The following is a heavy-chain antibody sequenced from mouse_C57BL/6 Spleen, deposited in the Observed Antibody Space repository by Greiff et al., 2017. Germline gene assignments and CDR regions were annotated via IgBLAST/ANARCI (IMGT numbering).Heavy chain of an antibody. CDR2: ISGGGGNT. CDR3: ARQKSTYYGNWYFDV. Sequence: EVKLMESGGGLVKPGGSLKLSCAASGFTFSSYTMSWVRQTPEKRLEWVATISGGGGNTYYPDSVKGRFTISRDNAKNTLYLQMSSLRSEDTALYYCARQKSTYYGNWYFDVWGTGTTVTVSS. CDR1: GFTFSSYT. V-gene: IGHV5-9*01. D-gene: IGHD2-10*01. J-gene: IGHJ1*03.